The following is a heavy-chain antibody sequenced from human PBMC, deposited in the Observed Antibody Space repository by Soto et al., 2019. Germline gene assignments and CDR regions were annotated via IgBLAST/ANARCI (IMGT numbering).Heavy chain of an antibody. J-gene: IGHJ1*01. CDR1: GYTFTSYG. D-gene: IGHD3-9*01. CDR2: ISAYNGNT. CDR3: ARGPISYYDILTGPVGYFQH. Sequence: ASVKLSCKASGYTFTSYGISWVRQAPGQGLEWMGWISAYNGNTNYAQKLQGRVTMTTDTSTSTAYMELRSLRSDDTAVYYCARGPISYYDILTGPVGYFQHWGQGTLVTVSS. V-gene: IGHV1-18*01.